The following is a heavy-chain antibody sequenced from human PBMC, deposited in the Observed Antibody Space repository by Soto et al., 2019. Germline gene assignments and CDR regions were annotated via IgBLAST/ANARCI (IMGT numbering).Heavy chain of an antibody. CDR3: ARSSLYCSSTSCYDYYGMDV. J-gene: IGHJ6*02. CDR1: GYSFTSYW. D-gene: IGHD2-2*01. CDR2: IDPSDSYT. Sequence: GESLKISCKGSGYSFTSYWISWVRQMPGKGLEWMGRIDPSDSYTNYSPSFQGHVTISADKSISTAYLQWSSLKASDTAMYYCARSSLYCSSTSCYDYYGMDVWGQGTTFTVSS. V-gene: IGHV5-10-1*01.